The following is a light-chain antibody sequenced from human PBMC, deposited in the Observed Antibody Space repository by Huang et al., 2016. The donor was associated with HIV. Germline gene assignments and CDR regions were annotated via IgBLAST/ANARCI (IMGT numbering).Light chain of an antibody. V-gene: IGKV4-1*01. Sequence: DIVMTQSLDSLTVSLGERATINCRSSQSLFFSSNKRSYLAWYQKKPGQHPKLVISWAAARESGVPDRFSGSGSETHFTLTINSLQAEDVAVYYCQQYYHNPLTFGGGTKVEI. J-gene: IGKJ4*01. CDR2: WAA. CDR3: QQYYHNPLT. CDR1: QSLFFSSNKRSY.